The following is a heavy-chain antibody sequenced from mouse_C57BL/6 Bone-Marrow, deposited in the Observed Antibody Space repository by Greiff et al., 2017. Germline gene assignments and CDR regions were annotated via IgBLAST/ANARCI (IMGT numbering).Heavy chain of an antibody. CDR1: GYTFTSYW. Sequence: QVQLQQPGAELVRPGSSVKLSCKASGYTFTSYWMDWVKQRPGQGLEWIGNIYPSDSETHYNQKFKDKATLTVDKSSSTAYMQISSLTSEDSAVYYCARSAGPWYFDVWGTGTTVTVAS. D-gene: IGHD1-2*01. CDR3: ARSAGPWYFDV. CDR2: IYPSDSET. J-gene: IGHJ1*03. V-gene: IGHV1-61*01.